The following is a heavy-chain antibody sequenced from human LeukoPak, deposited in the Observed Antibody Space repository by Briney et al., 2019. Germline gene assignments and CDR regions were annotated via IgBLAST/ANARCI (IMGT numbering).Heavy chain of an antibody. J-gene: IGHJ4*02. CDR1: GFTFSSYW. CDR2: IKQDGSEK. Sequence: PGGSLRLSCAASGFTFSSYWMSWVRQAPGKGLEWVANIKQDGSEKYYADSVEGRFTISRDNAKNSLYLEMSSLRAEDTAVYYCAREVSSGWYSWFDYWGQGTLVTVSS. D-gene: IGHD6-19*01. V-gene: IGHV3-7*03. CDR3: AREVSSGWYSWFDY.